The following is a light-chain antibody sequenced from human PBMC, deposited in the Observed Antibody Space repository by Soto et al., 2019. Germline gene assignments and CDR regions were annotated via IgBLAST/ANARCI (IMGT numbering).Light chain of an antibody. CDR3: MQVLQSPIT. CDR2: LAS. Sequence: MTQSPSSLSASVGDRVTISCRASQGISNDLAWYQQKPGQSPQLLIYLASNRASGVPDRFSGSGSGTDFTLKISRVEAEDVGVYYCMQVLQSPITFGQGTKVDIK. CDR1: QGISND. J-gene: IGKJ1*01. V-gene: IGKV2-28*01.